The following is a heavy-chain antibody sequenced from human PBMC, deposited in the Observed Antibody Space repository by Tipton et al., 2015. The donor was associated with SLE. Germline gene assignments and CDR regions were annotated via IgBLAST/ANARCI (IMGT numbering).Heavy chain of an antibody. J-gene: IGHJ4*02. V-gene: IGHV4-34*01. D-gene: IGHD3-10*01. CDR2: VYHSGRT. CDR3: ASSSYYYGSGSPFDY. CDR1: GGSFSGYH. Sequence: LRLSCAVYGGSFSGYHWTWIRQPPGKGLEWIGEVYHSGRTDSNPSLKSRVTISVDTSKNQFSLKLSSVTAADTAVYYCASSSYYYGSGSPFDYWGQGTLVTVSS.